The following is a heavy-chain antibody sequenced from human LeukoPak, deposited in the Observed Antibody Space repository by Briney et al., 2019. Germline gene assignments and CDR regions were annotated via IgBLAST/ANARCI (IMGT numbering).Heavy chain of an antibody. V-gene: IGHV3-9*03. CDR3: AKDMAPYNWNDVCAFDI. Sequence: GGSLRLSCAASGFNVESNYMIWVRQAPGKGLEWVSGISWNSGNMGYADSVKGRFTISRDNAKNSLYLQMSSLRAEDMALYYCAKDMAPYNWNDVCAFDIWGQGTMVTVSS. D-gene: IGHD1-1*01. J-gene: IGHJ3*02. CDR1: GFNVESNY. CDR2: ISWNSGNM.